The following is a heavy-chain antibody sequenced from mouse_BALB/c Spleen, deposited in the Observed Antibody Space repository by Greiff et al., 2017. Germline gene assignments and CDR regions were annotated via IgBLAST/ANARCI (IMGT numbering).Heavy chain of an antibody. Sequence: QVQLKESGPQLVRPGASVKISCKASGYSFTSYWMHWVKQRPGQGLEWIGMIDPSDSETRLNQKFKDKATLTVDKSSSTAYMQLSSPTSEDSAVYYCARQEVVPFDYWGQGTTLTVSS. CDR2: IDPSDSET. CDR1: GYSFTSYW. D-gene: IGHD1-1*01. J-gene: IGHJ2*01. V-gene: IGHV1S126*01. CDR3: ARQEVVPFDY.